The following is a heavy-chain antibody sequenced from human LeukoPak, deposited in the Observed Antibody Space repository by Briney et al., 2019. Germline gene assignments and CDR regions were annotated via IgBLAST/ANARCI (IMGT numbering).Heavy chain of an antibody. Sequence: GGSLRLSCAASGFTFSSYAMTWVRQAPGKGLEWVSAISGSGSSTYYADSVKGRFTISRDSSKNTLYLQMKSLRAEDTGLYYCAKGGSGTYYGIDYWGQGTLVTVSS. D-gene: IGHD1-26*01. J-gene: IGHJ4*02. CDR1: GFTFSSYA. CDR3: AKGGSGTYYGIDY. CDR2: ISGSGSST. V-gene: IGHV3-23*01.